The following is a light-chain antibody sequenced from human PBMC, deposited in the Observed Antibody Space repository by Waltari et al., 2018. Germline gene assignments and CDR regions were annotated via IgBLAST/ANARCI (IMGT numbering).Light chain of an antibody. CDR3: SSYTSSSTVV. Sequence: HSALTQPAPVSGSPGQSITISCTGTSGHVCGDNYVSWYQQHPGKAPKLMIYEVSNRPSGVSNRFSGSKSGNTASLTISGLQAEDEADYYCSSYTSSSTVVFGGGTKLTVL. CDR1: SGHVCGDNY. V-gene: IGLV2-14*01. J-gene: IGLJ2*01. CDR2: EVS.